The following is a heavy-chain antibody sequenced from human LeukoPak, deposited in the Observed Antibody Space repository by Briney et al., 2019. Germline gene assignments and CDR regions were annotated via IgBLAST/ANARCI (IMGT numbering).Heavy chain of an antibody. J-gene: IGHJ6*03. Sequence: ASVKVSCKASGYTFTSYDINWVRQATGQGLEWMGWMNPNSGNTGYAQKFQGRVTMTRNTSISTAYMELSSLRSEDTAVYYCARAGPYDSSGYYYFPVWYYYYYYMDVWGKGTTVTISS. CDR3: ARAGPYDSSGYYYFPVWYYYYYYMDV. D-gene: IGHD3-22*01. CDR2: MNPNSGNT. V-gene: IGHV1-8*01. CDR1: GYTFTSYD.